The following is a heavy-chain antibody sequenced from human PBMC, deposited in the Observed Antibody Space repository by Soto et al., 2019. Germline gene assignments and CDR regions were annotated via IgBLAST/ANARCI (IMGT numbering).Heavy chain of an antibody. V-gene: IGHV3-7*01. CDR1: GFTFSSYW. CDR3: ARDSGVYDFWSGCYY. CDR2: IKQDGSEK. D-gene: IGHD3-3*01. Sequence: GGSLRLSCAASGFTFSSYWMSWVRQAPGKGLEWVANIKQDGSEKYYVDSVKGRFTISRDNAKNSLYLQMNSLRAEDTAVYYCARDSGVYDFWSGCYYWGQGTLVTVSS. J-gene: IGHJ4*02.